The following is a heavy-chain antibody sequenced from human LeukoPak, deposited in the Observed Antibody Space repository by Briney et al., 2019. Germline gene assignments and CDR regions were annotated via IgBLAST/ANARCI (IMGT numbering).Heavy chain of an antibody. Sequence: SETLSLTCTVSGGSISSSSYYWGWIRQPPGKGLEWIGSIYYSGSTYYNPSLKSRVTISVDTSKNQFSLKLSSVTAADTAVYYCAKDHIAAAGRDDYWGQGTLVTVSS. CDR3: AKDHIAAAGRDDY. CDR1: GGSISSSSYY. V-gene: IGHV4-39*07. CDR2: IYYSGST. D-gene: IGHD6-13*01. J-gene: IGHJ4*02.